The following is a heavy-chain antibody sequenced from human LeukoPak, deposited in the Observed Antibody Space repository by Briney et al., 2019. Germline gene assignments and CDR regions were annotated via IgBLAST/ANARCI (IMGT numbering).Heavy chain of an antibody. J-gene: IGHJ5*02. CDR3: AKGEGDLLTVYYLGGHSGHRNP. V-gene: IGHV3-23*01. Sequence: QRGASLRLSWSASGLTFSNYAMTSVRQPPGKGLEWVSTISSGGGSTYHAYSVKGRITKSRDNSKNTMSLQLNNRSVEDTGTWSCAKGEGDLLTVYYLGGHSGHRNPW. CDR1: GLTFSNYA. CDR2: ISSGGGST. D-gene: IGHD3-9*01.